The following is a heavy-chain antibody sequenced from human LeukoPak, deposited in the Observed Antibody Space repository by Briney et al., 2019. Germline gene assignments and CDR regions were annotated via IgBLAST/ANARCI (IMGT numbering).Heavy chain of an antibody. V-gene: IGHV3-15*01. Sequence: GGSLRLSCAASEFSVGSNYMTWVRQVPGKGLEWIGRIKSKTDGGSTDYAAPVKGRFTISRDDSKNTLYVQMNRLKTEDTAVYYCVRLRGGGWSGTYYVNSDAFDLWGQGTMVTVSS. J-gene: IGHJ3*01. CDR2: IKSKTDGGST. D-gene: IGHD3-10*01. CDR1: EFSVGSNY. CDR3: VRLRGGGWSGTYYVNSDAFDL.